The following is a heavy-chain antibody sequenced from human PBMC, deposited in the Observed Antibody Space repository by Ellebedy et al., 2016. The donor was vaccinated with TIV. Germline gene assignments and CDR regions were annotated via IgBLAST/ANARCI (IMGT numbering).Heavy chain of an antibody. V-gene: IGHV3-7*01. D-gene: IGHD2-15*01. CDR1: GFTFSTYW. Sequence: GESLKISCAASGFTFSTYWMSWVRQAPGKGLEWVANTNQDGSEQYYVDSVKGRVTISRDNAKRSLYLQMNSLRVEDTAVYYCVRGYCSGGTCHRGYWGQGTLVTVSS. J-gene: IGHJ4*02. CDR3: VRGYCSGGTCHRGY. CDR2: TNQDGSEQ.